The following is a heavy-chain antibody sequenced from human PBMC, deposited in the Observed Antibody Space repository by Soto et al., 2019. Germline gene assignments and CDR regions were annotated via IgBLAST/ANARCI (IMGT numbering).Heavy chain of an antibody. CDR2: IFPLLGVT. Sequence: QVQLVQSGAEVKKPGSSVKVSCKVSRGTFSSYTISWVRQAPGQGLEWMGRIFPLLGVTNFAQKIQGRLTTTSHKSTSTVYMELSCLRSDDAAVFHCARAGERVVVVPAAMRDDAFDVGGQGTMVPVSS. J-gene: IGHJ3*01. V-gene: IGHV1-69*02. CDR3: ARAGERVVVVPAAMRDDAFDV. D-gene: IGHD2-2*01. CDR1: RGTFSSYT.